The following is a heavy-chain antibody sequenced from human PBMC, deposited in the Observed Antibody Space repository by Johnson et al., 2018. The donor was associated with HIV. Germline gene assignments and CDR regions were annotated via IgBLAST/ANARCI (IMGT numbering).Heavy chain of an antibody. CDR3: ARNGLIPAAKGVAFDI. Sequence: QVHLVESGGGLVKPGGSLRLSCAAPGLTFSDYYMTWIRQAPGKGLEWVSYISSSGSTMYYADSVKGRFPISRDNAKNSLYLQMNSLGAEDTAVYYCARNGLIPAAKGVAFDIWGHGTTVTVSS. D-gene: IGHD2-2*01. J-gene: IGHJ3*02. V-gene: IGHV3-11*01. CDR1: GLTFSDYY. CDR2: ISSSGSTM.